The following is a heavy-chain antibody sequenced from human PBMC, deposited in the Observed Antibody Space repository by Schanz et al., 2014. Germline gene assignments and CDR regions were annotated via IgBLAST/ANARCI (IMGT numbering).Heavy chain of an antibody. D-gene: IGHD3-3*01. V-gene: IGHV3-7*01. Sequence: EVQLVESGGGLVQPGGSLRLSCAASGFTFSTYWMSWVRQAPGKGLEWVANIKQDESERSYVDSVKGRFTIFRDNAKNSLYLQMNSLRAEDTAVHYCARDKGGYYPFDYWGQGTLVTVSS. J-gene: IGHJ4*02. CDR1: GFTFSTYW. CDR3: ARDKGGYYPFDY. CDR2: IKQDESER.